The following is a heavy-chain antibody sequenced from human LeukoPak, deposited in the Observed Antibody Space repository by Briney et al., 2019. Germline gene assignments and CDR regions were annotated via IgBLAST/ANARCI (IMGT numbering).Heavy chain of an antibody. V-gene: IGHV4-39*07. CDR1: GGSILSSSYF. D-gene: IGHD2-2*01. CDR3: ARGYCSSTSCAVVYYMDV. J-gene: IGHJ6*03. Sequence: SETLSLTCTVSGGSILSSSYFWGWIRQPPGKGLEWIGSIYYSGATYYNPSLKSRVTISVDTSKNQFSLKLSSVTAADTAVYYCARGYCSSTSCAVVYYMDVWGKGTTVTVSS. CDR2: IYYSGAT.